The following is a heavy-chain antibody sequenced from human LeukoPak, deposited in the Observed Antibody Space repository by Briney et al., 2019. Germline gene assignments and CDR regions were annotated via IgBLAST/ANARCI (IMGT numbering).Heavy chain of an antibody. V-gene: IGHV3-33*01. CDR1: GFTFSTYG. J-gene: IGHJ4*02. CDR2: IWYEGSNK. CDR3: ASGTPEAPHDN. D-gene: IGHD1-1*01. Sequence: GGSLRLSCVASGFTFSTYGMHWVRQAPGKGLEWVAVIWYEGSNKYYADSVKGRFTISRDNSKNTLYLQMNSLRADDTAVYYCASGTPEAPHDNWGQGTLVTVSS.